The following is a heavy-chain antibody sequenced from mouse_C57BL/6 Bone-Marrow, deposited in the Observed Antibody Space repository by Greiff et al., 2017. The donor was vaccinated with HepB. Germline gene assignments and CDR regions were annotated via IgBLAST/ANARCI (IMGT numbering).Heavy chain of an antibody. V-gene: IGHV1-64*01. CDR2: IHPNSGST. CDR3: ARGKVKAFAY. D-gene: IGHD1-3*01. Sequence: QVQLKQPGAELVKPGASVKLSCKASGYTFTSYWMHWVKQRPGQGLEWIGMIHPNSGSTNYNEKFKSKATLTVDKSSSTAYMQLSSLTSEDSAVYYCARGKVKAFAYWGQGTLVTVSA. J-gene: IGHJ3*01. CDR1: GYTFTSYW.